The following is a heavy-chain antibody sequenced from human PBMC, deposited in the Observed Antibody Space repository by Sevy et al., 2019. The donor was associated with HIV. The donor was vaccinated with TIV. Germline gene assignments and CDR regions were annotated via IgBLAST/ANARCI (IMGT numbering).Heavy chain of an antibody. Sequence: GGSLRLSCAASGFTFSRNAMSWVRQAPGKGLEWASCCTGSGGSTYYADSVKGRFTISRDNSKNTLYLQMNSLRVEDTAVYYCAKVGYCSSTSCYSIYYGMDVWGQGTTVTVSS. CDR1: GFTFSRNA. J-gene: IGHJ6*02. D-gene: IGHD2-2*02. CDR3: AKVGYCSSTSCYSIYYGMDV. V-gene: IGHV3-23*01. CDR2: CTGSGGST.